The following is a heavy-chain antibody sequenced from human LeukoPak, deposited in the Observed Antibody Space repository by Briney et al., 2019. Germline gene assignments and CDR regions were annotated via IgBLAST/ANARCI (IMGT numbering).Heavy chain of an antibody. D-gene: IGHD3-16*01. CDR2: ISSSGTTI. V-gene: IGHV3-48*04. CDR1: GFTFSSYS. Sequence: GGSLRLSCAASGFTFSSYSMNWVRQAPGRGLEWVSYISSSGTTIYYADSVKGRFTISRDNAKNSLYLQMISLRVEDTALYYCTREGDLALAAYDSWGQGTLVTVSS. J-gene: IGHJ5*02. CDR3: TREGDLALAAYDS.